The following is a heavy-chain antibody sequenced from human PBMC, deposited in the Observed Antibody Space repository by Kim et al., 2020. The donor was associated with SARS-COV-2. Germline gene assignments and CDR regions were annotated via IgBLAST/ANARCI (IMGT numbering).Heavy chain of an antibody. CDR3: ARGRGYSLP. Sequence: GGTYYADSVKGRFTISRDNSKNTLYVQMNSLRAEDTAVYYCARGRGYSLPWGQGTLVTVSS. CDR2: GGT. D-gene: IGHD5-18*01. J-gene: IGHJ5*02. V-gene: IGHV3-23*01.